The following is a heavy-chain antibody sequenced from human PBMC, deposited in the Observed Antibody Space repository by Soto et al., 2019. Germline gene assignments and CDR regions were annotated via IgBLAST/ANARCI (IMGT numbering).Heavy chain of an antibody. CDR1: GGSISTSCYS. CDR3: ERHLLLVAADTNRWFDA. CDR2: IYYSGST. Sequence: QLQLQASGPGLVKPAETLSLSCTVSGGSISTSCYSWGWFRRPPGKGLEWIGSIYYSGSTYYNPSLKRRGTVSVDTSKGRFSLKLSSVTPADTAVYYCERHLLLVAADTNRWFDAWGPGTLVTVTS. J-gene: IGHJ5*01. D-gene: IGHD6-25*01. V-gene: IGHV4-39*01.